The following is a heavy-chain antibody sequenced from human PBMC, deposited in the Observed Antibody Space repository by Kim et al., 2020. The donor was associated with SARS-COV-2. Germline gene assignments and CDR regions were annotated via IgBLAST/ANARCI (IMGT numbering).Heavy chain of an antibody. CDR2: IYPGDSDT. CDR3: ARMQLTPRLPKREYYYYYYGMDV. D-gene: IGHD6-13*01. CDR1: GYSFTSYW. Sequence: GESLKISCKGSGYSFTSYWIGWVRQMPGKGLEWMGIIYPGDSDTRYSPSFQGQVTISADKSISTAYLQWSSLKASDTAMYYCARMQLTPRLPKREYYYYYYGMDVWGQGTTVTVSS. J-gene: IGHJ6*02. V-gene: IGHV5-51*01.